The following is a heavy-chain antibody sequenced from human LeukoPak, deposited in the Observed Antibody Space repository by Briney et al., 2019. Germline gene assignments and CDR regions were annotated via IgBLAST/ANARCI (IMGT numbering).Heavy chain of an antibody. CDR3: ARAVTIFGVVTIFDY. Sequence: SETLSLTCTVSGGSISSYYWSWIRQPPGKGLEWIGYIYYSGSTNYNPSLKSRVTISVDTSKNQFSLKLSSVTAADTAVYYCARAVTIFGVVTIFDYWDQGTLVTVSS. CDR2: IYYSGST. J-gene: IGHJ4*02. V-gene: IGHV4-59*01. D-gene: IGHD3-3*01. CDR1: GGSISSYY.